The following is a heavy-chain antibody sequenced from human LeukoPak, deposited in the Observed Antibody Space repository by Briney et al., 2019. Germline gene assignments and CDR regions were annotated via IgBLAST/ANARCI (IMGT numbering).Heavy chain of an antibody. D-gene: IGHD3-10*01. CDR3: ARDKGITMVRGAIDY. Sequence: ASVKVSCKASGYTFTSYYMHWVRQAPGQGLEWMGIINPSGGSTNYAQKFQGRVTMTRDTSTNTVYMELSSLRSEDTAVYYCARDKGITMVRGAIDYWGQGTLVTVSS. V-gene: IGHV1-46*01. J-gene: IGHJ4*02. CDR2: INPSGGST. CDR1: GYTFTSYY.